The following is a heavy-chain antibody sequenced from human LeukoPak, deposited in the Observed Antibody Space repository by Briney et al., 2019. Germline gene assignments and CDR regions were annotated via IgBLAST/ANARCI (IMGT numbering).Heavy chain of an antibody. CDR1: GGSISSGGYY. V-gene: IGHV4-31*03. Sequence: SQTLSLTCTVSGGSISSGGYYWSWIRQHPGKGLEWIGYIYYSGTTYYNPSLKSRVTISVDTSKNQFSLKLSSVTAADTAVYYCARGNDGDYGVGGNWGQGTLVTVSS. CDR2: IYYSGTT. CDR3: ARGNDGDYGVGGN. D-gene: IGHD4-17*01. J-gene: IGHJ4*02.